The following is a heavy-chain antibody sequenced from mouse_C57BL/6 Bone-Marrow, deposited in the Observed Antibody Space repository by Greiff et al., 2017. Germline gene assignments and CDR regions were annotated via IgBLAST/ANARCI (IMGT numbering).Heavy chain of an antibody. CDR1: GFSLTSYG. J-gene: IGHJ4*01. V-gene: IGHV2-2*01. D-gene: IGHD1-1*01. CDR3: ARNWATVVATRYAMDY. Sequence: QVQLKQSGPGLVQPSQSLSITCTVSGFSLTSYGVHWVRQSPGKGLEWLGVIWSGGSTDYNAAFISRLSISKDNSKSQVFFKMNSLQADDTAIYYCARNWATVVATRYAMDYWGQGTSVTVSS. CDR2: IWSGGST.